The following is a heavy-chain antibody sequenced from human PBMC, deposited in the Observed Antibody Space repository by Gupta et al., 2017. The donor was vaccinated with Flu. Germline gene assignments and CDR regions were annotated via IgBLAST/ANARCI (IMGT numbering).Heavy chain of an antibody. V-gene: IGHV4-34*01. D-gene: IGHD6-6*01. J-gene: IGHJ4*02. CDR3: ARRRIAARRSGFNY. CDR2: INHSGST. Sequence: RQPPGKGLEWIGEINHSGSTNYNPSLKSRVTISVDTSKNHFSLKLSSVTAADTAVYYCARRRIAARRSGFNYWGQGTLVTVSS.